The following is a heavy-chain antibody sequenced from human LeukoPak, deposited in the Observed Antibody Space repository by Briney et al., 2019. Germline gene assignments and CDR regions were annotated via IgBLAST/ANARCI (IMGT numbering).Heavy chain of an antibody. CDR3: ARGIADYFDY. D-gene: IGHD6-13*01. Sequence: PRGSLRLSCAASGFTFSSYSMNWVRQAPGKGLEWVSSISSSSSYIYYADSVKGRFTISRDNAKKSLYLQMNSLRAEDTAVYYCARGIADYFDYWGQGTLVTVSS. J-gene: IGHJ4*02. CDR1: GFTFSSYS. CDR2: ISSSSSYI. V-gene: IGHV3-21*01.